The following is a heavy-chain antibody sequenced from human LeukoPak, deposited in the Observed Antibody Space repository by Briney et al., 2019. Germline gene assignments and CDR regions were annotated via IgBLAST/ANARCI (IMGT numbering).Heavy chain of an antibody. V-gene: IGHV3-23*01. CDR3: ARVVGSGWPYYFDY. CDR2: ISGSGDRT. Sequence: GGSLRLSCAASGFTFSSNAMSWVRQAPGKGLEWVSGISGSGDRTHYADSVKGRFTISRDNTKSTLYLQMNSLRAEDTAIYYCARVVGSGWPYYFDYWGQGTLVTVSS. D-gene: IGHD6-19*01. J-gene: IGHJ4*02. CDR1: GFTFSSNA.